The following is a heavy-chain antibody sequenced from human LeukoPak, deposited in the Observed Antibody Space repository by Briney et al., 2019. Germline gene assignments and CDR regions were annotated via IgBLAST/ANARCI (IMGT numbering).Heavy chain of an antibody. J-gene: IGHJ3*02. CDR1: GGSISSGGYY. CDR2: IYYSGST. V-gene: IGHV4-31*03. Sequence: SETLSLTCTVSGGSISSGGYYWSWIRQHPGKGLEWIEYIYYSGSTYYNPSLKSRVTISVDTSKNQFSLKLSSVTAADTAVYYCARVPRYYDAFDIWGQGTMVTVSS. CDR3: ARVPRYYDAFDI. D-gene: IGHD2-8*01.